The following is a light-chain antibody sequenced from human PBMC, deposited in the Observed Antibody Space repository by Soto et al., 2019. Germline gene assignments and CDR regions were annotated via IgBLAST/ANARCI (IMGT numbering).Light chain of an antibody. J-gene: IGKJ4*01. V-gene: IGKV3-15*01. CDR2: GAS. CDR1: QSVSSN. Sequence: EIVMTQSPATLSVSPGERATLSCRASQSVSSNLAWYQQKPGQAPRLLIYGASTRATGIPARFSGSGSGTECTLTISSLQSEDFAVYYCQQYNNWPPPTFGGGTKVEIK. CDR3: QQYNNWPPPT.